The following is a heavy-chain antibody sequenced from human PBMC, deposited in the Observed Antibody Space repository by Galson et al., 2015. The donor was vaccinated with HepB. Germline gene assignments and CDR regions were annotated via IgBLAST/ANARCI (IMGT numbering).Heavy chain of an antibody. Sequence: SLRLSCAASGFTFSSYSMNWVRHATGKGLEWVSSISSSSSYIYYADSVKGRFTISRDNAKNSLYLQMNSLRAEDTAVYYCARDGRLRFGDEEYYYYGMDVWGQGTTVTVSS. CDR1: GFTFSSYS. J-gene: IGHJ6*02. V-gene: IGHV3-21*01. CDR2: ISSSSSYI. D-gene: IGHD3-10*01. CDR3: ARDGRLRFGDEEYYYYGMDV.